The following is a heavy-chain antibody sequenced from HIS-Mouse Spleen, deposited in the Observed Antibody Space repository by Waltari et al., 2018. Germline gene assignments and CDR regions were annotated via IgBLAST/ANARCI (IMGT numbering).Heavy chain of an antibody. V-gene: IGHV4-39*07. D-gene: IGHD6-13*01. CDR2: IYYSGRT. J-gene: IGHJ2*01. Sequence: QLQLQESGPGLVKPSETLSLTCTVSGGSISSSSYYWGWIRQPPGKGLEGIGSIYYSGRTYANPSRKSRVTISVDTAKNQCSLKLSAVTAADTAVYYCAREIPYSSSWYDWYFDLWGRGTLVTVSS. CDR3: AREIPYSSSWYDWYFDL. CDR1: GGSISSSSYY.